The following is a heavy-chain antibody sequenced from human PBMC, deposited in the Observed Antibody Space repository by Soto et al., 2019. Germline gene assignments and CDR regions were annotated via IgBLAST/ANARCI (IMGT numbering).Heavy chain of an antibody. V-gene: IGHV3-9*01. J-gene: IGHJ3*02. D-gene: IGHD3-16*02. CDR2: ISWNSGSI. CDR3: AKDLKDSYDYIWGSYRRWGAIGAFDI. Sequence: EVQLVESGGGLVQPGRSLRLSCAASGFTFDDYAMHWVRQAPGKGLEWVSGISWNSGSIGYADSVKGRFTVSRDNAKNSLYLQMNRLRAEDTALYYCAKDLKDSYDYIWGSYRRWGAIGAFDIWGQGTMVTVSS. CDR1: GFTFDDYA.